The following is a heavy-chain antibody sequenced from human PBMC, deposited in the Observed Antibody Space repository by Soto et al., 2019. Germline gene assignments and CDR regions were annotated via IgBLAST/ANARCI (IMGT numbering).Heavy chain of an antibody. Sequence: TLSPTSIVAAPSAASPYGSWIRRPPGEGLEWIAYIYDTGMSGYTPSTSYTPYLKSRVTMSVDKSKSQFSMKLTSVTAEDTAVYYCARGEDALRSSSSDDWGQGIPVTVSS. CDR2: IYDTGMSGYTPST. CDR1: APSAASPY. J-gene: IGHJ4*01. V-gene: IGHV4-59*02. D-gene: IGHD3-10*01. CDR3: ARGEDALRSSSSDD.